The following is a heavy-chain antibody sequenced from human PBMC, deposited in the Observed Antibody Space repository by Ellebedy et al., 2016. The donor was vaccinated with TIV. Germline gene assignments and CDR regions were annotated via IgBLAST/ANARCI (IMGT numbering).Heavy chain of an antibody. D-gene: IGHD5-12*01. CDR1: GFTFSGSA. CDR2: IRSKANSYAT. V-gene: IGHV3-73*01. CDR3: TSGISLGGYPRMDY. Sequence: PGGSLRLSCAASGFTFSGSAMRWVRQASGQGLEWVGRIRSKANSYATAYAASVKGRFTISRDDSKNTAYLQMNSLKTKDTAVYYCTSGISLGGYPRMDYWGQGTLVTVSS. J-gene: IGHJ4*02.